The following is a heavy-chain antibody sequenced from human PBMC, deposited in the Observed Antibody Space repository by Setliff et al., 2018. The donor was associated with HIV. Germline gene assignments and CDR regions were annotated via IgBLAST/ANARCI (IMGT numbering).Heavy chain of an antibody. CDR3: ARIFYYSAGSYSLDY. D-gene: IGHD3-10*01. V-gene: IGHV1-69*06. Sequence: ASVKVSCKASGDTFSNYAISWVRQAPGQGLEWMGGIIPIFGTANYAQKFEGRVTITADKSTSTAYMEVNSLRFEDTAVYYCARIFYYSAGSYSLDYWGQETLVTVSS. CDR1: GDTFSNYA. J-gene: IGHJ4*01. CDR2: IIPIFGTA.